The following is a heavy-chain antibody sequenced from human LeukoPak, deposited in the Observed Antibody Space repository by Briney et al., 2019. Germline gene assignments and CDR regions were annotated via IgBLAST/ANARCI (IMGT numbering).Heavy chain of an antibody. CDR1: GYTFTSYA. V-gene: IGHV7-4-1*01. CDR2: INTNTGNP. D-gene: IGHD3-10*01. J-gene: IGHJ5*02. CDR3: ARGGVWFGELLYNWFDP. Sequence: ASVKVSCRASGYTFTSYAMNWVRQAPGQGLEWMGWINTNTGNPTYAQGFTGRFVFSLDTSVSTAYLQICSLKAEDTAVYYCARGGVWFGELLYNWFDPWGQGTLVTVSS.